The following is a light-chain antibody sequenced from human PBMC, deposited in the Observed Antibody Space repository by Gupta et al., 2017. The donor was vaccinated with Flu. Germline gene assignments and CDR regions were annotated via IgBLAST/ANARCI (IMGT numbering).Light chain of an antibody. CDR1: QSISTY. CDR2: LAS. CDR3: QQSESNSLYT. J-gene: IGKJ2*01. V-gene: IGKV1-39*01. Sequence: IQMTQSPFSLSASVGDRVTITCRASQSISTYLNWYQQKPGKAPKLLIYLASSLQSGVPSRFSGSGYGTDFTLTISSRQPEDFATYYCQQSESNSLYTFGQGTKLEIK.